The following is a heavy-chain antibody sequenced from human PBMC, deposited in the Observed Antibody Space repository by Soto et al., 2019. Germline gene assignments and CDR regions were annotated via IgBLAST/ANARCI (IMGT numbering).Heavy chain of an antibody. Sequence: PGGSLRLSCAASGFTFDDYAMHWVRQAPGKGLEWVSGISWNSGSIGYADSVKGRFTISRDNAKNSLYLQMNSLRAEDTALYYCAKELYFDWLHYFDYRGQGTLVTVSS. CDR1: GFTFDDYA. CDR2: ISWNSGSI. D-gene: IGHD3-9*01. J-gene: IGHJ4*02. V-gene: IGHV3-9*01. CDR3: AKELYFDWLHYFDY.